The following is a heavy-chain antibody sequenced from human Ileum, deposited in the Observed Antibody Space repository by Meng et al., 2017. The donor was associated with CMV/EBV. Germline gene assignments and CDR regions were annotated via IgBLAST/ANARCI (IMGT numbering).Heavy chain of an antibody. CDR2: INLNSGVI. J-gene: IGHJ4*02. D-gene: IGHD2-2*01. V-gene: IGHV1-2*02. CDR1: GNIFTGYY. Sequence: QMQLVQSGNELKKPGASVKVSCKASGNIFTGYYMHWVRQAPGQGLEWVGCINLNSGVIDFAQKFQGRITLTRDTSITTAYMELTRLIYDDTAVYYCARGGVVPAAISGYWGQGTLVTVSS. CDR3: ARGGVVPAAISGY.